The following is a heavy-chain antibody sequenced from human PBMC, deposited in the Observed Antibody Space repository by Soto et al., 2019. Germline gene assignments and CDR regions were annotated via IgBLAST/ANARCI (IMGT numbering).Heavy chain of an antibody. CDR3: AKDMITFGGVIVTPIDY. J-gene: IGHJ4*02. V-gene: IGHV3-30*18. CDR1: GFTFSSYG. CDR2: ISYDGSNK. Sequence: GGSLRLSCAASGFTFSSYGMHWVRQAPGKGLEWVAVISYDGSNKYYADSVKGRFTISRDNSKNTLYLQMNSLRAEDTAVYYCAKDMITFGGVIVTPIDYWGQGTLVTVSS. D-gene: IGHD3-16*02.